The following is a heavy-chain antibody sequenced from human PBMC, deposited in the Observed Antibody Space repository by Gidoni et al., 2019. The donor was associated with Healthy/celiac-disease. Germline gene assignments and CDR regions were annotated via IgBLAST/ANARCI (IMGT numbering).Heavy chain of an antibody. CDR1: GFTFSSYG. V-gene: IGHV3-30*18. CDR2: ISYDGSNK. Sequence: QVQLVESGGGVVQPGRSLRLPCAASGFTFSSYGLPWVRQAPGKGLEWVAVISYDGSNKYYADSVKGRFTISRDNSKNTLYLQMNSLRAEDTAVYYCAKGDSDYYDSSGYWGGAFDIWGQGTMVTVSS. D-gene: IGHD3-22*01. J-gene: IGHJ3*02. CDR3: AKGDSDYYDSSGYWGGAFDI.